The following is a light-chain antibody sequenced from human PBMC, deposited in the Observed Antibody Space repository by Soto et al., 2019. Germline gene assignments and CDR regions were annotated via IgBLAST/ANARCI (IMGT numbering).Light chain of an antibody. J-gene: IGKJ4*01. Sequence: EIVLTQSPATLSVSPGERATLSCRANQSVRDKLAWYQQKPGQAPRLLIYGAYTRATGIPDRFSGGWSWTDFTLTISSLQSEDFSVYYCQQYDNWPPLTFGGGTKVEIK. CDR3: QQYDNWPPLT. CDR2: GAY. V-gene: IGKV3-15*01. CDR1: QSVRDK.